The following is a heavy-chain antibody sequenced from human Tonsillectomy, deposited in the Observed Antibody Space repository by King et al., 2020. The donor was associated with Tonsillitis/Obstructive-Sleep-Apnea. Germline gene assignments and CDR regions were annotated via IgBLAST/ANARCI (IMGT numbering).Heavy chain of an antibody. CDR3: ARPTLVRNALGAFDI. V-gene: IGHV3-11*05. Sequence: VQLVQSGGGLVKPGGSLRLSCAASGFTFSDYYVTWIRQAPGKGLEWLAYISTTGGYTNYADSVKVRLTISRDNSKNSLFLQMNALRADDTAVYYCARPTLVRNALGAFDIWGHGTMVTVSS. D-gene: IGHD3-10*01. CDR2: ISTTGGYT. J-gene: IGHJ3*02. CDR1: GFTFSDYY.